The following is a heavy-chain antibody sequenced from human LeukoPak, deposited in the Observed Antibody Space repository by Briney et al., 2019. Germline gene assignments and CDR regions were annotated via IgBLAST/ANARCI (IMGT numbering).Heavy chain of an antibody. V-gene: IGHV4-30-4*01. CDR1: GGSISSGDYY. J-gene: IGHJ5*02. CDR2: IYYSGST. D-gene: IGHD3-10*01. CDR3: ATRMHSSHYYGSATIPKNWFDP. Sequence: SETLSLTCTVSGGSISSGDYYWSWIRQPPGKGLEWIGYIYYSGSTYYNPSLKSRVTISVDTSKNQFSLKLSSVTAADTAVYYCATRMHSSHYYGSATIPKNWFDPWGQGTLVTVSS.